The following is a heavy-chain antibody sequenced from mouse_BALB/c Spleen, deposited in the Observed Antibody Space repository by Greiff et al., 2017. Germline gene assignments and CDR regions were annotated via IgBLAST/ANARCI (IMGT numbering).Heavy chain of an antibody. CDR2: ISSGSSTI. CDR1: GFTFSSFG. D-gene: IGHD1-1*02. J-gene: IGHJ1*01. Sequence: VMLVESGGGLVQPGGSRKLSCAASGFTFSSFGMHWVRQAPEKGLEWVAYISSGSSTIYYADTVKGRFTISRDNPKNTLFLQMTSLRSEDTAMYYCARGPYGDWYFDVWGAGTTVTVSS. V-gene: IGHV5-17*02. CDR3: ARGPYGDWYFDV.